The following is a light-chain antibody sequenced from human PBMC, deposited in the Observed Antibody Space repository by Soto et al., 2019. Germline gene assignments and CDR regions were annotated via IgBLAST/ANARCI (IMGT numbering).Light chain of an antibody. CDR2: DVT. Sequence: QSALTQPASVSGSPGQSITISCTGTSSDIGGYNYVSWYQQHPGKAPKLMIYDVTNRPSGVSNRFSGSKSGNTPSLTISGLQAVAEADYYCGSYAASSPTLCVSETGTKLTVL. J-gene: IGLJ1*01. CDR1: SSDIGGYNY. CDR3: GSYAASSPTLCV. V-gene: IGLV2-14*03.